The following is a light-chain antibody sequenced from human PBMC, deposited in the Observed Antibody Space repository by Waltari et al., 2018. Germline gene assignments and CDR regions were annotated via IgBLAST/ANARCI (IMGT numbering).Light chain of an antibody. Sequence: QSVLTQPPSVSGAPGQSVTISCTGSSSNIGAGYDVHWYQQLPGKAPKLLIYGSSNRPSGGPDRFSGAKSGASASLAITGLQAEDEADYYCQSYDSSLSGWVFGGGTKLTVL. CDR3: QSYDSSLSGWV. CDR1: SSNIGAGYD. V-gene: IGLV1-40*01. CDR2: GSS. J-gene: IGLJ3*02.